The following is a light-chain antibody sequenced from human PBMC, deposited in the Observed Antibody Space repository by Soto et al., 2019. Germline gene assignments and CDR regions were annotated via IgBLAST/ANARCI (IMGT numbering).Light chain of an antibody. V-gene: IGKV2-28*01. CDR3: MQALQTLWT. J-gene: IGKJ3*01. CDR1: QSLLHSNGYNY. CDR2: LGS. Sequence: DIVMTQCPLSLPVTPGEPASISCRSSQSLLHSNGYNYLDWYLQKPGQSPQLLIYLGSNRASGVPDRFSGSGSGTDFTLKISRVEAEDVGVYYCMQALQTLWTFGPGTKVDIK.